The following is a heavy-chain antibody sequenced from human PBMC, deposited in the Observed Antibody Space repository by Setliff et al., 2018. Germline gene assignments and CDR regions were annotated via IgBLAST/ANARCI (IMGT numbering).Heavy chain of an antibody. CDR2: INHRGST. D-gene: IGHD1-1*01. J-gene: IGHJ6*03. CDR1: GGTFSDYH. V-gene: IGHV4-34*01. CDR3: ARGAPQRSSFDSRYMDV. Sequence: SETLSLTCAAYGGTFSDYHWTWIRQSPEKGLEWIGEINHRGSTNYNPSLKSRVTISIHMSWNQFSLRLSSPTAADTAVYYCARGAPQRSSFDSRYMDVWDKGATVTVSS.